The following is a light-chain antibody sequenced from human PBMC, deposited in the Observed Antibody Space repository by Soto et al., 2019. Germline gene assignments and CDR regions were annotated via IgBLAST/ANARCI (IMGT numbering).Light chain of an antibody. CDR3: QQYDNLLFT. V-gene: IGKV3-15*01. CDR2: GAS. Sequence: EIVMTQSPATLSVSPGERATLSCTASQSVGSNLAWYQQKPGQAPRLLIYGASTRATGIPARFSGSGSGTDFTLTISSLQSEDFATYYCQQYDNLLFTFGPGTKVDVK. CDR1: QSVGSN. J-gene: IGKJ3*01.